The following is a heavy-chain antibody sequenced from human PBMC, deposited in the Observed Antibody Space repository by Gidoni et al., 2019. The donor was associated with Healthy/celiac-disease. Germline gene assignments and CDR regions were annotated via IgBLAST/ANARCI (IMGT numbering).Heavy chain of an antibody. CDR1: GCSFSSYA. D-gene: IGHD4-17*01. CDR2: ISYDGSNK. CDR3: ATPADGDYALDY. Sequence: QVPLVELGGGVVQPGMSLRLPCAASGCSFSSYAMHWVRQAPGKGLGWVAVISYDGSNKYYADSVKGRFTISRDNSKNTLYLQMNTLGAEDTAVYYCATPADGDYALDYWGQGTLVTVSS. J-gene: IGHJ4*02. V-gene: IGHV3-30-3*01.